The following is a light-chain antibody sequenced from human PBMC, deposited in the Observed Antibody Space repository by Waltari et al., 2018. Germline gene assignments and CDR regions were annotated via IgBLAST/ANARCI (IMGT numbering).Light chain of an antibody. CDR3: NSYTMSSTFAWV. Sequence: QYYPGNAPKVMSYEVNKASSGVSNRVSGAKSGDTAARSISGLQAEDEADYYGNSYTMSSTFAWVFGGGTKLTVL. V-gene: IGLV2-14*01. J-gene: IGLJ3*02. CDR2: EVN.